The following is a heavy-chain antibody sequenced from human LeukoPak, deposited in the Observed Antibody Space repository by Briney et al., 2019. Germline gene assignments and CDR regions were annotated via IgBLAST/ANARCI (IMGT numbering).Heavy chain of an antibody. V-gene: IGHV4-59*01. CDR3: ARGRWLPNAFDI. CDR1: GDSINSYY. D-gene: IGHD5-24*01. Sequence: SETLSLTCTVSGDSINSYYWNWIRQPPGKGLEWIGYIYYSGRTDYNPSLKSRVTISVDTSKHQFSMKLKSVTAADTAVYFCARGRWLPNAFDIWGQGTMVTVSS. CDR2: IYYSGRT. J-gene: IGHJ3*02.